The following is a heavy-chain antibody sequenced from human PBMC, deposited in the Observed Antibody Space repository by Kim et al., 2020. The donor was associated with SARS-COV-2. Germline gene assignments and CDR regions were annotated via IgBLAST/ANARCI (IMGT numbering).Heavy chain of an antibody. CDR1: GFTFTGYA. Sequence: GGSLRLSCTTSGFTFTGYAMSWVRQAPGKGLEWVSSIDGSDGTTYYVDSVKGRFTISRDNSKNTLYLQMNSLRADDTAVYYCMKGGWGWIWDHWGQGPRVTVSS. CDR2: IDGSDGTT. J-gene: IGHJ4*02. V-gene: IGHV3-23*01. D-gene: IGHD2-2*03. CDR3: MKGGWGWIWDH.